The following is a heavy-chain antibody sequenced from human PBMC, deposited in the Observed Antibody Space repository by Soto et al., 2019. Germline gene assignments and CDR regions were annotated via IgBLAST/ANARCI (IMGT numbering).Heavy chain of an antibody. D-gene: IGHD3-10*01. CDR1: GVSFNNNG. J-gene: IGHJ6*02. V-gene: IGHV1-69*01. CDR2: VSPPFRTS. CDR3: ARVLYYGSGSYSPYGMDV. Sequence: QVQLVQSGAEVKKPGSSVKVSCKTSGVSFNNNGIGWVRQAPGHGLEWMGGVSPPFRTSNYARKCQGRISITASASTGTVNMELSSLTSEDTAQYYCARVLYYGSGSYSPYGMDVWGQGTTVTVSS.